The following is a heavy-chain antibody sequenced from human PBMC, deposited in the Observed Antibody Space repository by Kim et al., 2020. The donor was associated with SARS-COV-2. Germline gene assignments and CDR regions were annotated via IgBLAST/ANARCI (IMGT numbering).Heavy chain of an antibody. CDR3: TRLREYYDSSGYGSDP. D-gene: IGHD3-22*01. V-gene: IGHV3-73*01. Sequence: SVKGRFTISRDDSKNTAYLQMNSLKTEDTAVYYCTRLREYYDSSGYGSDPWGQGTLVTVSS. J-gene: IGHJ5*02.